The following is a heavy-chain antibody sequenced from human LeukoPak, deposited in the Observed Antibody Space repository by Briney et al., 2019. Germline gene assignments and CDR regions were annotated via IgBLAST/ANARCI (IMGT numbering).Heavy chain of an antibody. J-gene: IGHJ4*02. D-gene: IGHD2-8*02. CDR2: IFPSGGEL. CDR3: ATYRQVLLPFES. V-gene: IGHV3-23*01. Sequence: GGSLRLSCAASGFTFSTFAMIWVRQPPGKGLEWVSSIFPSGGELHYADSVRGRFTISRDNSKSTLSLQMNSLRAEDTAIYYCATYRQVLLPFESWGQGTLVTVSS. CDR1: GFTFSTFA.